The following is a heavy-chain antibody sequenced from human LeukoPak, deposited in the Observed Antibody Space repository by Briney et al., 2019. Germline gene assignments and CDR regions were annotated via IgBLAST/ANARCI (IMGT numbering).Heavy chain of an antibody. CDR1: GGSISSYY. CDR2: IYTSGST. D-gene: IGHD3-16*02. CDR3: ARARGDYDYVWGSYRFNWFDP. V-gene: IGHV4-4*07. J-gene: IGHJ5*02. Sequence: SETLSLTCTVSGGSISSYYWSWIRQPAGKGLEWIGRIYTSGSTNYNPSLKSRVTMSVDTSKNQFSLKLSSVTAADTAVYYCARARGDYDYVWGSYRFNWFDPWGQGTLVTVSS.